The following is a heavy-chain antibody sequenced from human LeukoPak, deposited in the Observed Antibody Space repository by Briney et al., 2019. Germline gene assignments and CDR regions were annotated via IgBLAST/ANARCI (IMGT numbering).Heavy chain of an antibody. Sequence: SGGSLRLSCVVSGFTYSRYWMTWFREAPGKGLEWVANIKQDGSQKNYVDSVKGRFTISRDNAKKSLYLQMNSLRGEDTAVYFCARGGTYDIWGQGTRVTVPS. CDR3: ARGGTYDI. J-gene: IGHJ3*02. V-gene: IGHV3-7*01. CDR1: GFTYSRYW. CDR2: IKQDGSQK.